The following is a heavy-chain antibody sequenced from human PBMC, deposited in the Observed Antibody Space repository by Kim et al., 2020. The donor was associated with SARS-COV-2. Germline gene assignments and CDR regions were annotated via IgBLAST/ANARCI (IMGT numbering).Heavy chain of an antibody. V-gene: IGHV3-30*18. CDR2: VSYDATVN. CDR3: AKDKTQIWERGSFDS. J-gene: IGHJ5*01. D-gene: IGHD1-26*01. Sequence: GGSLRLSCAASGFPFRTHGMHWVRQAPGEGLRWVAGVSYDATVNYYADTVKGRFTVSRDNSKNTLYLQLNSLRPEDTAVYYCAKDKTQIWERGSFDSWGQGILVTVSS. CDR1: GFPFRTHG.